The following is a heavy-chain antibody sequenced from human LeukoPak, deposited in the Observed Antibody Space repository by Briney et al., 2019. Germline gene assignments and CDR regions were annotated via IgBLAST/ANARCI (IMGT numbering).Heavy chain of an antibody. V-gene: IGHV4-34*01. CDR1: GGSFSGYY. Sequence: SETLSLTCAVYGGSFSGYYWSWIRQPPGKGLERIGEINHSGSTSYNPSLKSRVTISVDTSKNQFSLKLSSVTAADTAVYYCARGPRITIFGVASYYYYYMDVWGKGTTVTVSS. CDR3: ARGPRITIFGVASYYYYYMDV. J-gene: IGHJ6*03. CDR2: INHSGST. D-gene: IGHD3-3*01.